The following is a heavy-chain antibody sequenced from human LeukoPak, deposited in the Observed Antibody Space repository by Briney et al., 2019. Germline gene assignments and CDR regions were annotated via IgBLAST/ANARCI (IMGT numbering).Heavy chain of an antibody. CDR1: GYTFTGYY. D-gene: IGHD4-17*01. CDR2: INPNSGGT. V-gene: IGHV1-2*02. Sequence: ASVKVSCKASGYTFTGYYMHWVRQAPGQGLEWMGWINPNSGGTNYAQKFQGRVTMTRDTSISTAYMELSSLRSEDTAVYYCAIPVMTTVTTYFDYWGQGTLVTVSS. J-gene: IGHJ4*02. CDR3: AIPVMTTVTTYFDY.